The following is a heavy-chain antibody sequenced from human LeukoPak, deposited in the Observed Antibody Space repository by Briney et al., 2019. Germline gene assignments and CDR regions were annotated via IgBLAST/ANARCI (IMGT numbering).Heavy chain of an antibody. CDR3: AKDPPDCSSTSCYVDPPGTDY. CDR2: ISGSGGST. CDR1: GFTFSSYA. J-gene: IGHJ4*02. Sequence: GGSLRLSCAASGFTFSSYAMSWARQAPGKGLEWVSAISGSGGSTYYADSVKGRFTISRDNSKNTLYLQMNSLRAEDTAVYYCAKDPPDCSSTSCYVDPPGTDYWGQGTLVTVSS. V-gene: IGHV3-23*01. D-gene: IGHD2-2*01.